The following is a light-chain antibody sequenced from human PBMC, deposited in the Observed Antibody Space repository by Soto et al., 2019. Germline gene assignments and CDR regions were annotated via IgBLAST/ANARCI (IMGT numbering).Light chain of an antibody. Sequence: EIVMTQSPATLSVSPVERSTLSFRASQSVSSNLAWYQQKPGQAPRLLIYGASSRATGIPDRFSGSGSGTGFTLTISRLEPEDFAVYYCQQYGDSFWTFGQGTKVDVK. V-gene: IGKV3-20*01. J-gene: IGKJ1*01. CDR2: GAS. CDR3: QQYGDSFWT. CDR1: QSVSSN.